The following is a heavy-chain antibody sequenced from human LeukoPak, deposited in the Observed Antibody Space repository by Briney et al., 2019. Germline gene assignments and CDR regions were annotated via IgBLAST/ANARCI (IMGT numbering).Heavy chain of an antibody. D-gene: IGHD1-14*01. CDR3: ARHHLPPVANWYFDL. V-gene: IGHV4-38-2*01. J-gene: IGHJ2*01. CDR1: GYSISSGYY. CDR2: IYHSGST. Sequence: PSETLSLTCAVSGYSISSGYYRGWIRQPPGKGLEWIGSIYHSGSTYYNPSLKSRVTISVDTSKNQFSLKLSSVTAADTAVYYCARHHLPPVANWYFDLWGRGTLVTVSS.